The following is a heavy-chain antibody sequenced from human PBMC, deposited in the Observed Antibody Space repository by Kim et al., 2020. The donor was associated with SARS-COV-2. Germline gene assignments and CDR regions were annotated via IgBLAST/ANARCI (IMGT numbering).Heavy chain of an antibody. CDR1: GFTFSSYG. CDR3: ARDRLGRAVAGHFDY. J-gene: IGHJ4*02. D-gene: IGHD6-19*01. CDR2: IWYDGSNK. V-gene: IGHV3-33*01. Sequence: GGSLRLSCAASGFTFSSYGMHWVRQAPGKGLEWVAVIWYDGSNKYYADSVKGRFTISRDNSKNTLYLQMNSLRAEDTAVYYCARDRLGRAVAGHFDYWGQGTLVTVSS.